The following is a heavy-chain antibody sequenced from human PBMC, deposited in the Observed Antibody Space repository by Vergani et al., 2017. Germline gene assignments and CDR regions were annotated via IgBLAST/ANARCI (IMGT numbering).Heavy chain of an antibody. CDR3: ASRYCSSTSCLISGWFDP. V-gene: IGHV1-69*12. J-gene: IGHJ5*02. CDR1: GGTFSSYG. CDR2: IIPIFGSA. D-gene: IGHD2-2*01. Sequence: QVQLVQSGAEVKKPGSSVKVSCKASGGTFSSYGISWVRQAPGQGLEWMGGIIPIFGSANYAQKFQGRVTITADESTRTAYMELSSLRSEDTAVYYCASRYCSSTSCLISGWFDPWGQGTLVTVSS.